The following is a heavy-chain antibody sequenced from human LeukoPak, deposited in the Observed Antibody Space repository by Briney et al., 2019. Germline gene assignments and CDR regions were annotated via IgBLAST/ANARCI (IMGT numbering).Heavy chain of an antibody. D-gene: IGHD1-1*01. Sequence: PSQTLSLTCTVSGGSISSGGYYWSWIRQHPGKGLEWIGYIYYSGRTSYSPSLKSRASISVDTSKKQFSLKLNSVTAADTAVYFCAREEQNENWFDPWGQGTLVTVSS. CDR2: IYYSGRT. J-gene: IGHJ5*02. CDR3: AREEQNENWFDP. CDR1: GGSISSGGYY. V-gene: IGHV4-31*03.